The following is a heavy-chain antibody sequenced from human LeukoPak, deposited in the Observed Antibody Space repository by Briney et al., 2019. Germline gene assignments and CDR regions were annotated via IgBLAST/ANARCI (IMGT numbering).Heavy chain of an antibody. V-gene: IGHV1-2*02. J-gene: IGHJ4*02. D-gene: IGHD1-26*01. CDR2: NSGGT. CDR3: ARGSTGGSYLPYYFDY. Sequence: NSGGTNYAQKFQGRVTMARDTSISTAYMELSSLRSDDTALYYCARGSTGGSYLPYYFDYWGQGTLVTVSS.